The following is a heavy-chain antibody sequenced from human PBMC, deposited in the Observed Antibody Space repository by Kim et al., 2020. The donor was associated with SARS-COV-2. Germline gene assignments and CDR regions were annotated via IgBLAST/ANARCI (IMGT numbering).Heavy chain of an antibody. V-gene: IGHV4-34*01. CDR2: INHSGST. D-gene: IGHD6-13*01. CDR3: AGGLNLAAAYSYYGMDV. J-gene: IGHJ6*02. CDR1: GGSFSGYY. Sequence: SETLSLTCAVYGGSFSGYYWSWIRQPPGKGLEWIGEINHSGSTNYNPSLKSRVTISVDTSKNQFSLKLSSVTAADTAVYYCAGGLNLAAAYSYYGMDVWGQGTTVTVSS.